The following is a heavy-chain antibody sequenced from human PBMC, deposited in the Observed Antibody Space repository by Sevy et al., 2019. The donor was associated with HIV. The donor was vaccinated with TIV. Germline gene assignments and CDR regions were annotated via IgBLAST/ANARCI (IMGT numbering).Heavy chain of an antibody. V-gene: IGHV4-61*01. D-gene: IGHD3-22*01. CDR1: SGSVSSGSYY. CDR2: IYYSGST. J-gene: IGHJ4*01. Sequence: SETLSLTCTVSSGSVSSGSYYWSWIRQPPGKGLEWIGYIYYSGSTNYNPSLKSRVTISIDTSKNQFSLKLSSVTAADTAVYYCARGGDSGGYYYVFYYWGHGTLVTVSS. CDR3: ARGGDSGGYYYVFYY.